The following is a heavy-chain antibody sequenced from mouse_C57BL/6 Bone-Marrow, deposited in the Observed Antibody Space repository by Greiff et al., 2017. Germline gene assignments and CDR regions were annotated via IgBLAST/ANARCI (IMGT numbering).Heavy chain of an antibody. J-gene: IGHJ3*01. CDR3: ARDEGKAY. V-gene: IGHV5-4*01. CDR1: GFTFSSYA. Sequence: EVHLVESGGGLVKPGGSLKLSCAASGFTFSSYAMSWVRQTPEKRLEWVATISDGGSYTYYPDNVKGRFTISRDNAKNNLYLQMSHLKSEDTAMYYCARDEGKAYWRQGTLVTVSA. CDR2: ISDGGSYT.